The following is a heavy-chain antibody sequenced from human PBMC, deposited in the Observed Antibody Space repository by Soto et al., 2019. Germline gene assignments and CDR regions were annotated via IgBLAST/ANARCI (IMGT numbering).Heavy chain of an antibody. CDR3: ARSGSVQLWLGYFDY. J-gene: IGHJ4*02. D-gene: IGHD5-18*01. CDR2: IIPIFGTA. CDR1: GGTFSSYA. Sequence: QVQLVQSGAEVKKPGSSVKVSCKASGGTFSSYAISWVRQAPGQGLEWMGGIIPIFGTANYAQKFQGRVTITADESTSTAYMELSRLRAEDTAVYYCARSGSVQLWLGYFDYWGQGTLVTVSS. V-gene: IGHV1-69*01.